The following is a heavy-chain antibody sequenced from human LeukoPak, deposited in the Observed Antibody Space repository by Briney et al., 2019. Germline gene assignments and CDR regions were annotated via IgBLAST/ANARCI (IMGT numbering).Heavy chain of an antibody. CDR2: ISGSGGST. CDR3: AKGSRITMVRGVTVDY. D-gene: IGHD3-10*01. CDR1: GFPFSRYA. J-gene: IGHJ4*02. V-gene: IGHV3-23*01. Sequence: PGGSLRLSCAASGFPFSRYAMSWVRQTPGKGLEWVSAISGSGGSTYYADSVKGRFTISRDNSKNTLYLQMNSLRAEDTAVYYCAKGSRITMVRGVTVDYWGQGTLVTVSS.